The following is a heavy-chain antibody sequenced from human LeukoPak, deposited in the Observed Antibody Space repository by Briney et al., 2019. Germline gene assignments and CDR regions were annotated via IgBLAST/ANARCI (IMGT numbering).Heavy chain of an antibody. CDR1: GGSISSSHY. CDR2: VYHTGTT. J-gene: IGHJ3*02. V-gene: IGHV4-4*02. D-gene: IGHD1-26*01. CDR3: ARGRIIGSIGFDDAFDI. Sequence: SGTLSLTCTVSGGSISSSHYWNWVRQSPGKGLEWIGDVYHTGTTNYNPSLKSRVTISVVTNQFYLKLNSVTAADMAVYYCARGRIIGSIGFDDAFDIWGPGTMVTVSS.